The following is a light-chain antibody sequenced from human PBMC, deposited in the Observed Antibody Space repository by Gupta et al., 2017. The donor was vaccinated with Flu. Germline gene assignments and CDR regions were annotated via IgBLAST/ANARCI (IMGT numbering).Light chain of an antibody. CDR1: SGISSY. J-gene: IGKJ3*01. CDR2: AGA. CDR3: QQSYSTA. Sequence: DIQMTQSPSSLSASVGDRVTITCRTSSGISSYLNWYQQKPGKAPKLLITAGAHLPSDVPSRFSGSGSAPDFTLISSRLESEDFETYYGQQSYSTAFGPGTKVDI. V-gene: IGKV1-39*01.